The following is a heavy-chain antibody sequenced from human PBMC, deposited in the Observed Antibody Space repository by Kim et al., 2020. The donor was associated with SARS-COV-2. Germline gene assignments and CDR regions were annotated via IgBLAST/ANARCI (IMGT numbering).Heavy chain of an antibody. J-gene: IGHJ6*02. CDR3: AREKDCSSTSCYTILGGYYYYGMDV. V-gene: IGHV3-48*02. CDR2: ISSSSSTI. CDR1: GFTFSSYS. D-gene: IGHD2-2*02. Sequence: GGSLRLSCAASGFTFSSYSMNWVRQAPGKGLEWVSYISSSSSTIYYADSVKGRFTISRDNAKNSLYLQMNSLRDEDTAVYYCAREKDCSSTSCYTILGGYYYYGMDVWGQGTTVTVSS.